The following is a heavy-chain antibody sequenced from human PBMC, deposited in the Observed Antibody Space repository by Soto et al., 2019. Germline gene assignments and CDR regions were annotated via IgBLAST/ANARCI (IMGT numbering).Heavy chain of an antibody. D-gene: IGHD6-19*01. CDR1: GGSFSGYY. J-gene: IGHJ4*02. CDR2: INHSGST. CDR3: ARYSSGWTGNHAIDY. Sequence: PSETLSLTCAVYGGSFSGYYWSWIRQPPGKGLEWIGEINHSGSTNYNPSLKSRVTISVDTSKNQFSLKLSSVTAADTAVYYCARYSSGWTGNHAIDYWGQGTLVTVSS. V-gene: IGHV4-34*01.